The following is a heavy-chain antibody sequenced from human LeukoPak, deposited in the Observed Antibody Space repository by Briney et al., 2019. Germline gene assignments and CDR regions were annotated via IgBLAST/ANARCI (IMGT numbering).Heavy chain of an antibody. CDR3: AREGFTGTGDAFDI. V-gene: IGHV4-4*07. Sequence: SETLSLTCTVSGGSISSYYWSWIRQPAGKGLEWIGRIYTSGSTNYNPSLKSRVTISVDTSKNQFSLKLSSVTAADTAVYYCAREGFTGTGDAFDIWGQGTMVTVSS. CDR1: GGSISSYY. J-gene: IGHJ3*02. CDR2: IYTSGST. D-gene: IGHD1-1*01.